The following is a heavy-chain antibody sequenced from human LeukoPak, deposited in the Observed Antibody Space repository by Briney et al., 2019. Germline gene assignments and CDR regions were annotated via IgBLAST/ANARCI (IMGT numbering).Heavy chain of an antibody. V-gene: IGHV4-30-4*08. Sequence: LRLSCAASGFTVSSNYMSWVRQPPGKGLEWIGYIYYSGSTYYSPSLKSRVTISVDTSKNQFSLKLSSVTAADTAVYYCARVGRVMVVAATRRNAFDIWGQGTMVTVSS. CDR1: GFTVSSNY. J-gene: IGHJ3*02. D-gene: IGHD2-15*01. CDR2: IYYSGST. CDR3: ARVGRVMVVAATRRNAFDI.